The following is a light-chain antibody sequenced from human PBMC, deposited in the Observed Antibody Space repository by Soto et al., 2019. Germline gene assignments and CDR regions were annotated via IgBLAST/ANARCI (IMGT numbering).Light chain of an antibody. J-gene: IGKJ5*01. Sequence: EIVLTQSPATLSLSPGERATLSCRASQSFSSYLAWYQQKPGQAPSLLIYDASKRATGNPARFSGRGSGTDFSRTISSLEPEDFVVYYCQQRSNWPPVITFGGGTRLEIK. CDR3: QQRSNWPPVIT. CDR1: QSFSSY. V-gene: IGKV3-11*01. CDR2: DAS.